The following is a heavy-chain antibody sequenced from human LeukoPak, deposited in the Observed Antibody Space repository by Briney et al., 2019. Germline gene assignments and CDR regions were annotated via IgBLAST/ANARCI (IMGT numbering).Heavy chain of an antibody. CDR2: IYYSGST. J-gene: IGHJ4*02. Sequence: SETLSLTCTVSGSSISSYYWSWIRQPPGKGLEWIGYIYYSGSTNYNPSLKSRVTISVDTSKNQFSLKLSSVTAADTAVYYCARFEYSSSFDYWGQGTLVTVSS. D-gene: IGHD6-6*01. CDR1: GSSISSYY. V-gene: IGHV4-59*01. CDR3: ARFEYSSSFDY.